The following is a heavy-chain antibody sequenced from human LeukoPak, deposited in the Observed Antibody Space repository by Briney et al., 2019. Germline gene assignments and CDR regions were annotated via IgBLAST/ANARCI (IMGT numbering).Heavy chain of an antibody. J-gene: IGHJ4*02. Sequence: PGGSLRLSCAASGFTFSSYSMNWVRQAPGKGLEWIGSIYYSGSTYYNPSLKSRVTISVDTSKNQFSLKLSSVTAADTAVYYCAILILSADYFDYWGQGTLVTVSS. CDR1: GFTFSSYSMN. D-gene: IGHD2/OR15-2a*01. CDR2: IYYSGST. V-gene: IGHV4-59*05. CDR3: AILILSADYFDY.